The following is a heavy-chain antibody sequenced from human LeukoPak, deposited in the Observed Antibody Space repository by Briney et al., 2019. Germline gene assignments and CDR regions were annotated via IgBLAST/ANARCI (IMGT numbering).Heavy chain of an antibody. CDR3: ARDHRYYYDSSGYSPNWFDP. D-gene: IGHD3-22*01. CDR2: IIQDGSEK. J-gene: IGHJ5*02. V-gene: IGHV3-7*01. CDR1: GFTFSSYL. Sequence: GGSLRLSCSASGFTFSSYLMSWLRPAPGKAREWVANIIQDGSEKYYVDSVKGHFTISRANDKNSLYLQMNSLRAEDTAVYYCARDHRYYYDSSGYSPNWFDPWGQGTLVTVSS.